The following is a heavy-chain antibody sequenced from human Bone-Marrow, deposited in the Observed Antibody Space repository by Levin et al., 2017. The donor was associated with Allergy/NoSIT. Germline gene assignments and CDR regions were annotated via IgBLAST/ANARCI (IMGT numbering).Heavy chain of an antibody. J-gene: IGHJ3*02. Sequence: LSLTCAASGFTFSSYGMHWVRQAPGKGLEWVAVISYDGSNKYYADSVKGRFTISRDNSKNTLYLQMNSLRAEDTAVYYCAKDHLQLWLRGYDAFDIWGQGTMVTVSS. CDR2: ISYDGSNK. D-gene: IGHD5-18*01. CDR3: AKDHLQLWLRGYDAFDI. V-gene: IGHV3-30*18. CDR1: GFTFSSYG.